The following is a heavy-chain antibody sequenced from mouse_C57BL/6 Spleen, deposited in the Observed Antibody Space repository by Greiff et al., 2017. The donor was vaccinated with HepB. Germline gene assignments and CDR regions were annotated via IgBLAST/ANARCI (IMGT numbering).Heavy chain of an antibody. CDR2: IYPGDGDT. D-gene: IGHD1-1*01. V-gene: IGHV1-82*01. Sequence: VKLMESGPELVKPGASVKISCKASGYAFSSSWMNWVKQRPGKGLEWIGRIYPGDGDTNYNGKFKGKATLTADKSSSTAYMQLSSLTSEDPAVYFCARDTTVVAHYYAMDYWGQGTSVTVSS. J-gene: IGHJ4*01. CDR1: GYAFSSSW. CDR3: ARDTTVVAHYYAMDY.